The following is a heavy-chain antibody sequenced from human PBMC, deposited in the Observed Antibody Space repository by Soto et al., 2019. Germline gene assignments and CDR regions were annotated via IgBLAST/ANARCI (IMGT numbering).Heavy chain of an antibody. CDR3: SKDHERIQLWSAPKYYFDY. V-gene: IGHV3-23*01. CDR2: ISGSGGST. D-gene: IGHD5-18*01. CDR1: GFTFSSYA. Sequence: GGSLRLSCAASGFTFSSYAMSWVRQAPGKGLEWVSAISGSGGSTYYADSVKGRFTISRDNSKNTLYLQMNSLRAEETAVNDCSKDHERIQLWSAPKYYFDYWGQGTLVTVSS. J-gene: IGHJ4*02.